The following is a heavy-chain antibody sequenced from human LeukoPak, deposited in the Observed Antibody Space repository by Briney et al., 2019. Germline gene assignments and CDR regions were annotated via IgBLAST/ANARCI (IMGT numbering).Heavy chain of an antibody. CDR3: AKGGSYYDSSGYSAPFDY. V-gene: IGHV3-23*01. CDR2: ISGSDGST. J-gene: IGHJ4*02. D-gene: IGHD3-22*01. Sequence: PGGSLRLSCAASGFTFSSYAMSWVRQAPGKGLEWVSAISGSDGSTYYADSVKGRFTISRDNSKNTLYLQMNSLRAKDTAVYYCAKGGSYYDSSGYSAPFDYWGQGTLVTVSS. CDR1: GFTFSSYA.